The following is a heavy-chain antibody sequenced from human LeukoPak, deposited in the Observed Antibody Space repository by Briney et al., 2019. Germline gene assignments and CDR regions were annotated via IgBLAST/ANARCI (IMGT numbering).Heavy chain of an antibody. D-gene: IGHD2-21*02. V-gene: IGHV3-48*03. CDR2: ISSSGSTI. CDR1: GFTFNYYW. J-gene: IGHJ4*02. Sequence: PGGSLRLSCAASGFTFNYYWMNWVRQAPGKGLEWVSYISSSGSTIYYADSVKGRFTISRDNAKNSLYLQMNSLRAEDTAVYYCAKRGDWNSSDYWGQGTLVTVSS. CDR3: AKRGDWNSSDY.